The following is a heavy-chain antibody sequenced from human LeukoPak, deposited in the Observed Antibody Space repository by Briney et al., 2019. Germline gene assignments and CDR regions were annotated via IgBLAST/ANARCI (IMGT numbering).Heavy chain of an antibody. CDR1: GFTFSSYS. CDR2: ISSSSSYI. D-gene: IGHD3-10*01. CDR3: ARVAGYYGSGSSHDY. J-gene: IGHJ4*02. Sequence: GGSLRLSCAASGFTFSSYSMNWVRQAPGKGLEWVSSISSSSSYIYYADSVKGRFTISRDNAKNSLYLQMNSLRAEDTAVYYCARVAGYYGSGSSHDYWGQGTLVTVSS. V-gene: IGHV3-21*01.